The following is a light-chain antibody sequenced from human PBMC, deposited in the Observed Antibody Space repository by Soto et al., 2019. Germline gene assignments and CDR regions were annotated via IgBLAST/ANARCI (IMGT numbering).Light chain of an antibody. V-gene: IGKV3-20*01. Sequence: EIVLTQSPGTLSLSPGERATLSCMASQTLTSRFLAWYQQKPGQAPRLLIYGASSRATGIPDRFSGSGSGTDYTITISRLEPEDFAVYSCQQYANLPYTFGQGTKLEIK. CDR3: QQYANLPYT. CDR2: GAS. CDR1: QTLTSRF. J-gene: IGKJ2*01.